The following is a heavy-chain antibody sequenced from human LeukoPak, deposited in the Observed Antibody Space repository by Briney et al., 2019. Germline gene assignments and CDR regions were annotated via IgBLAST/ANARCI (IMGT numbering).Heavy chain of an antibody. J-gene: IGHJ4*02. CDR1: GYTFTGYY. V-gene: IGHV1-46*01. Sequence: ASVKVSCKASGYTFTGYYMHWVRQAPGQGLEWMGWINPSGGSTSYAQKFQGRVTMTRDTSTSTVYMELSSLRSEDTAVYYCARNFLTGRAGEPWGQGTLVTVSS. CDR3: ARNFLTGRAGEP. CDR2: INPSGGST. D-gene: IGHD3-9*01.